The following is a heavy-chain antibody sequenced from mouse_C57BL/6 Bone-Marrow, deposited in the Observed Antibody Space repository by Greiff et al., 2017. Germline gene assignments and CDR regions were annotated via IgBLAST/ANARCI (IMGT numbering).Heavy chain of an antibody. D-gene: IGHD2-14*01. CDR1: GYNFTDYE. CDR2: IDPETGGT. CDR3: TGYCGTWFAY. Sequence: QVHVKQSGAELVRPGASVTLSCKASGYNFTDYEMHWVKQTPVHGLEWIGAIDPETGGTAYNQKFKGKAILTADKSSSTVYMELRSLTSEDSAVYYCTGYCGTWFAYWGQGTLVTVSA. V-gene: IGHV1-15*01. J-gene: IGHJ3*01.